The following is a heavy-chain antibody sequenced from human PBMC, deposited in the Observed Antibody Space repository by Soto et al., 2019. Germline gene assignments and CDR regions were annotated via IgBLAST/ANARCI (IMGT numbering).Heavy chain of an antibody. V-gene: IGHV4-4*02. J-gene: IGHJ4*02. CDR2: VHHSGTT. CDR1: GGSINTDYW. CDR3: ARGSAYRWCY. D-gene: IGHD2-8*02. Sequence: QVQLQESGPGLVKPSGTLSLTCGVSGGSINTDYWWSWVRQAPGKALEWIGEVHHSGTTNYIQSLKTGITMSVDESGNQVSLDLTSVAAADMAVYFGARGSAYRWCYWGQGRLVAV.